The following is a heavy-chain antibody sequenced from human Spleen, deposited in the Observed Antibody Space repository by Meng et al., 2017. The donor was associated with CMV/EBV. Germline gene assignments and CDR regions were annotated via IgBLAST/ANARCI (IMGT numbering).Heavy chain of an antibody. V-gene: IGHV1-69-2*01. Sequence: VSGYTFTDYYMHWVQQAPGKGLEWMGLVDPEDGETIYAEKFQGRVTITADTSTDTAYMELSSLRSEDTAVYYCGRGSSSSQGGYFDYWGQGTLVTISS. D-gene: IGHD6-6*01. CDR3: GRGSSSSQGGYFDY. J-gene: IGHJ4*02. CDR2: VDPEDGET. CDR1: GYTFTDYY.